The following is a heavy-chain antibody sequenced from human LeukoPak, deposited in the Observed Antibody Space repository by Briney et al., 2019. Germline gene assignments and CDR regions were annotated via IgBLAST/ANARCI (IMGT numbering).Heavy chain of an antibody. Sequence: GRSLRLSCAASGFTFGIYAMHWVRQAPGQGLEWVAATSHDGNNKYYADFVKGRFTISRDNSKNTLYLQMNSLGPEDTAVYYCARDFYGSGSYYPRFDYWGREPWSPSPQ. CDR1: GFTFGIYA. D-gene: IGHD3-10*01. CDR2: TSHDGNNK. J-gene: IGHJ4*02. CDR3: ARDFYGSGSYYPRFDY. V-gene: IGHV3-30-3*01.